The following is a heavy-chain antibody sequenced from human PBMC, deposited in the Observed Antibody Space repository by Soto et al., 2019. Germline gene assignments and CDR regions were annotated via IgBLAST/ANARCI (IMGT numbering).Heavy chain of an antibody. J-gene: IGHJ6*02. D-gene: IGHD2-2*01. CDR1: GFTFSSYA. Sequence: HPGGSLRLSCAASGFTFSSYAMHWVRQAPGKGLEWVAVISYDGSNKYYADSVKGRFTISRDNSKNTLYLQMNSLRAEDTAVYYCARDPRDCSSTSCYPPYYYYGMDVWGQGTTVTVSS. CDR3: ARDPRDCSSTSCYPPYYYYGMDV. V-gene: IGHV3-30-3*01. CDR2: ISYDGSNK.